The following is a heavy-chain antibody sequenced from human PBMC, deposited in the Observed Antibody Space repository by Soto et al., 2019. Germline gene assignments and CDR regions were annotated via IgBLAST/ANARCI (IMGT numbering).Heavy chain of an antibody. V-gene: IGHV3-30*18. Sequence: LRLSCAASGFTFSSYGMHWVRQAPGKGLEWVAVISYDGSNKYYADSVKGRFTISRDNSKNTLYLQMNSLRAKDTAVYYCAKAGYCSGGSCYSYGMDVWGQGTTVTVSS. CDR3: AKAGYCSGGSCYSYGMDV. D-gene: IGHD2-15*01. CDR1: GFTFSSYG. CDR2: ISYDGSNK. J-gene: IGHJ6*02.